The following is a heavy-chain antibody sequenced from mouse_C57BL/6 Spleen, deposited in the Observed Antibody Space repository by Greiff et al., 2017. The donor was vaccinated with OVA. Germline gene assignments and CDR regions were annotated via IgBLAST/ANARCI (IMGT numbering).Heavy chain of an antibody. D-gene: IGHD2-1*01. CDR3: ASESTMVTTYYAMGD. CDR1: GYAFSSSW. J-gene: IGHJ4*01. V-gene: IGHV1-82*01. CDR2: IYPGDGDT. Sequence: VQLQQSGPELVKPGASVKISCKASGYAFSSSWMNWVKQRPGKGLEWIGRIYPGDGDTNYNGKFKGKATLTADKSSSTAYMQLSSLTSDDSAVYFCASESTMVTTYYAMGDWGQGTSVTVSS.